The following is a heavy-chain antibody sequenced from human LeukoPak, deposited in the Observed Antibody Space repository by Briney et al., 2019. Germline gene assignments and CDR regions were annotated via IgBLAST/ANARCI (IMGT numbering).Heavy chain of an antibody. CDR1: GGSFSGYY. D-gene: IGHD3-22*01. CDR2: INHSGST. V-gene: IGHV4-34*01. J-gene: IGHJ4*02. Sequence: SETLSLTCAVYGGSFSGYYWSWIRQPPGKGVEWIGEINHSGSTNYNPSLKSRVTISVDTSKNQFSLKLSSVTAADTAVYYCARADQYYYDSSGYYYRWGQGTLVTVSS. CDR3: ARADQYYYDSSGYYYR.